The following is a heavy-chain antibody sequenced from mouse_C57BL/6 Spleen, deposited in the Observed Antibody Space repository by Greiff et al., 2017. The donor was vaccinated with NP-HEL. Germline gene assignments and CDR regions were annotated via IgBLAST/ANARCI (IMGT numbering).Heavy chain of an antibody. J-gene: IGHJ3*01. CDR1: GYTFTSYW. Sequence: VQLQQPGAELVKPGASVKMSCKASGYTFTSYWITWVKQRPGQGLEWIGDIYPGSGSTNYNEKFKSKATLTVDTSSSTAYMQLSSLTSEDSAVYYCARLDDYDAWFAYWGQGTLVTVSA. V-gene: IGHV1-55*01. D-gene: IGHD2-4*01. CDR2: IYPGSGST. CDR3: ARLDDYDAWFAY.